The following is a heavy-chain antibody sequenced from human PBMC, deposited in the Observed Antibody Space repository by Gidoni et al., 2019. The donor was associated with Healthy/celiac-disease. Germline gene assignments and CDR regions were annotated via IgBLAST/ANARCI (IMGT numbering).Heavy chain of an antibody. CDR2: IYCSGGT. Sequence: QVQLQESGPGLVKPSQTLSLNCTVSVGSISSGGYYWSWIRQHPGKGLEWIAYIYCSGGTTYNPSLKSRVTITVETSKNQSSLMQSTVTGADTTVYYCARGTSGGSVPVFDYWGQGTLVTVSS. CDR1: VGSISSGGYY. V-gene: IGHV4-31*03. CDR3: ARGTSGGSVPVFDY. D-gene: IGHD2-15*01. J-gene: IGHJ4*02.